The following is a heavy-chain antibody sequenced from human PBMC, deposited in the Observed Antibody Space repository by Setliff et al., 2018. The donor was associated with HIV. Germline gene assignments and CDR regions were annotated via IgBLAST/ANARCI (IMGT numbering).Heavy chain of an antibody. D-gene: IGHD6-13*01. J-gene: IGHJ4*02. Sequence: ASVKVSCKPSGYIFTDYYMHWVRQAPGQGLEWMGWINPNSGDTNYAQKFQGRVTMTRDTSITTAYMELKWLRSDDTADTAVYYCAKDKTSTWYGGIDFWGQGTLVTFSS. CDR1: GYIFTDYY. CDR3: YYCAKDKTSTWYGGIDF. V-gene: IGHV1-2*02. CDR2: INPNSGDT.